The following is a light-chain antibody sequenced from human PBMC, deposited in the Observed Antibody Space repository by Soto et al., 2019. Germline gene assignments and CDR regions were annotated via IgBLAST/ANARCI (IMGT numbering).Light chain of an antibody. J-gene: IGLJ2*01. CDR1: SSDVGGYKY. V-gene: IGLV2-14*01. Sequence: QSVLTKPASVSGSPGQSIHISCTGTSSDVGGYKYVSWYQQHPDKAPKLIIFEVSNRPSGISSRFSGSKSGNTASLTISGLQAEDEADYYCASYTSSSTSVIFGRGTKLTVL. CDR3: ASYTSSSTSVI. CDR2: EVS.